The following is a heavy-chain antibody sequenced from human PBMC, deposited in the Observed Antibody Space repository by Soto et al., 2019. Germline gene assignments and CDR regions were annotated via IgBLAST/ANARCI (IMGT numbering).Heavy chain of an antibody. Sequence: QVQLQESGPGLVKPSQTLSLTCTVSGGSITSGGYYWSRIRQHPGKGLEWIGHMFYSGTTHYNPSLKCRISIAVGSSRNMLTLELGAVTAADMAVYFCARGAYSRWRTFDYWGQGTLVTVSS. CDR1: GGSITSGGYY. D-gene: IGHD2-21*01. CDR3: ARGAYSRWRTFDY. CDR2: MFYSGTT. V-gene: IGHV4-31*03. J-gene: IGHJ4*02.